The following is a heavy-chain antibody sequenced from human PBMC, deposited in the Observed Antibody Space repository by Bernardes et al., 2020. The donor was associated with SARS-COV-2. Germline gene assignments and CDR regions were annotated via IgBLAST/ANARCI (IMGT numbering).Heavy chain of an antibody. J-gene: IGHJ2*01. V-gene: IGHV1-24*01. CDR2: FDPELEKT. D-gene: IGHD2-21*01. CDR1: GNTLSEFP. Sequence: ASVKVSCKVSGNTLSEFPMHWVRQTPGKGLEWMGGFDPELEKTIYSQKFQGRVTMTEDTSTDTAYLELRSLRHDDTAVYYCATEGLVVMDGYFALWGRRTLVSVSS. CDR3: ATEGLVVMDGYFAL.